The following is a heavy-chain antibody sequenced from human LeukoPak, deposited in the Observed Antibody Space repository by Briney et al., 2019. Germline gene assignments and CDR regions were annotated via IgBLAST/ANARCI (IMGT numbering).Heavy chain of an antibody. J-gene: IGHJ6*02. V-gene: IGHV1-18*01. Sequence: ASVKVSCKASGYTFTSYGMSWVRQAPGQGLEWMGSISAYNGNTNYAQKLQGRVTMTTDTSTSTAYMELRSLRSDDTAVYYCARDEPNYYDSSGRAPYYYYGMDVWGQGTTVTVSS. CDR2: ISAYNGNT. CDR1: GYTFTSYG. CDR3: ARDEPNYYDSSGRAPYYYYGMDV. D-gene: IGHD3-22*01.